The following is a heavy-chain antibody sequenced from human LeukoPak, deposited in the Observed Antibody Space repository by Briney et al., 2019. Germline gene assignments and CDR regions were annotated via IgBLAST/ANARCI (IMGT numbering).Heavy chain of an antibody. J-gene: IGHJ5*02. Sequence: SETLSLTCTVSGGSISSYYWNWIRQPPGKGLEWIGYIYYSGSTNYNPSLKSRVTISVDTSKNQFSLKLSSVTAADTAVYYCARGHRLPTNYYGSGPINGWFDPWGQGTLVTVSS. CDR1: GGSISSYY. CDR3: ARGHRLPTNYYGSGPINGWFDP. V-gene: IGHV4-59*12. D-gene: IGHD3-10*01. CDR2: IYYSGST.